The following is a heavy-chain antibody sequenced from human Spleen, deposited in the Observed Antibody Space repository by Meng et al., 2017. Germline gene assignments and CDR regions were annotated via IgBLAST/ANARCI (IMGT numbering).Heavy chain of an antibody. CDR1: GYTFNAYY. V-gene: IGHV1-2*06. J-gene: IGHJ6*02. Sequence: ASVKVSCKPSGYTFNAYYIHWVRQAPGQGLEWMGRINPISDDTHYAQKFHDRVTMTSDTSISTAYMELSRLRSDDTAVYYCARDRGPLYCSGGSCSTGYYYYGMDVWGQGTTVTVSS. CDR3: ARDRGPLYCSGGSCSTGYYYYGMDV. CDR2: INPISDDT. D-gene: IGHD2-15*01.